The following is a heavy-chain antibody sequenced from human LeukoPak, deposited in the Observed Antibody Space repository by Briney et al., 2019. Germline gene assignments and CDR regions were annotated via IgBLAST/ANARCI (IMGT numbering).Heavy chain of an antibody. J-gene: IGHJ3*02. Sequence: GGSLRLSCAASGFTFSSYAMSWVRQAPGKGLEWVSAISGSGGSTYYADSVKGRFTISRDNSKNTLYLQMNSLRAEDTAVYYCARVLRYDNSGHDSFDIWGQGTMVTVSS. V-gene: IGHV3-23*01. D-gene: IGHD3-22*01. CDR1: GFTFSSYA. CDR3: ARVLRYDNSGHDSFDI. CDR2: ISGSGGST.